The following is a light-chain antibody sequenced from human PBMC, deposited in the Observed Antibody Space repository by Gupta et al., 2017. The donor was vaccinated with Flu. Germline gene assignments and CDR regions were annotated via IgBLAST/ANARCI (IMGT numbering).Light chain of an antibody. CDR1: SSNIGAGFD. V-gene: IGLV1-40*01. CDR3: QSFDNSLSGSRV. CDR2: NNN. Sequence: QPVLTQPPSASGAPRQIVTISCTGSSSNIGAGFDVHWYQQLPGTAPKLLIYNNNIRPSGVPDRVSGSRSATSASLVITGLQAEDEADYFCQSFDNSLSGSRVFGTGTKVTVL. J-gene: IGLJ1*01.